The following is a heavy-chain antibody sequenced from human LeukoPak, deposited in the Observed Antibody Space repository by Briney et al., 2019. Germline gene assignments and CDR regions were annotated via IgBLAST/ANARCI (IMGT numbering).Heavy chain of an antibody. Sequence: GASVKVSCKASGGTFSSYAISWVRQAPGQGLEWMGRIIHILGIANYAQKFQGRVTITADKSTSTAYMELSSLRSEDTAVHYCARVGDWNDEDYWGQGTLVTVSS. CDR1: GGTFSSYA. D-gene: IGHD1-1*01. CDR2: IIHILGIA. V-gene: IGHV1-69*04. J-gene: IGHJ4*02. CDR3: ARVGDWNDEDY.